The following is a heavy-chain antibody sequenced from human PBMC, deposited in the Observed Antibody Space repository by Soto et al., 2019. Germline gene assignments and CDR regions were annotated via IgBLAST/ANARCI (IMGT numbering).Heavy chain of an antibody. Sequence: ASVTVSCKASGYTFTGYYMHWVRQAPGQGLEWMGWINPNSGGTNYAQKFQGWVTMTRDTSISTAYMELSRLRSDDTAVYYCARGREIQLWFFDYWGQGTLVTVSS. CDR1: GYTFTGYY. D-gene: IGHD5-18*01. CDR2: INPNSGGT. J-gene: IGHJ4*02. V-gene: IGHV1-2*04. CDR3: ARGREIQLWFFDY.